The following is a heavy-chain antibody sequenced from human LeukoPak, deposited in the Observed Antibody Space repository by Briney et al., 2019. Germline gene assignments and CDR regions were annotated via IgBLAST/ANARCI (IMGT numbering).Heavy chain of an antibody. Sequence: ASVKVSCKASGYTFTSYYMHWVRQAPGQGLEWMGLINPSGGSTSYAQKFQGRVTMTRDTSTSTVYMELSSLRSEDTAVYYCARDRSVGTTTGWFDPWGQGTLVTVSS. CDR3: ARDRSVGTTTGWFDP. J-gene: IGHJ5*02. V-gene: IGHV1-46*01. D-gene: IGHD1-26*01. CDR2: INPSGGST. CDR1: GYTFTSYY.